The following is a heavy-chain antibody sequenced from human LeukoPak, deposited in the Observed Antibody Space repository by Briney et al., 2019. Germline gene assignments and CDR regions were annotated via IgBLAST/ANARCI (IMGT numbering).Heavy chain of an antibody. CDR3: ARVTSTIDY. CDR2: IDDSGST. CDR1: GGSISGYY. J-gene: IGHJ4*02. Sequence: SETLSLTCTVSGGSISGYYRSWIRQPPGKGLEWIGYIDDSGSTNYNPALKSRVTISIDTSKNQFSLKVSSVTAADTAVYYCARVTSTIDYWGQGTLVTVSS. D-gene: IGHD5-24*01. V-gene: IGHV4-59*08.